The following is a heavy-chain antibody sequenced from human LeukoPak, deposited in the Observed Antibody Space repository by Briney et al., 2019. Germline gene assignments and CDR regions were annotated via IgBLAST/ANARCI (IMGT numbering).Heavy chain of an antibody. Sequence: GGSLRLSCAASGFTFSSYWMSWVRQAPGRGLHWVANIKQDGSEKYFVDSVKGRFTISRDNAKNSLYLQMNSLRADDTAVYYCARSGITKGWFDPWGQGTLVTVSA. CDR2: IKQDGSEK. CDR3: ARSGITKGWFDP. D-gene: IGHD1-7*01. V-gene: IGHV3-7*01. J-gene: IGHJ5*02. CDR1: GFTFSSYW.